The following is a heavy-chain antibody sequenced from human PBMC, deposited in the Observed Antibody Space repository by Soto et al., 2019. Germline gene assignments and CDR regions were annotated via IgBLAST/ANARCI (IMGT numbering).Heavy chain of an antibody. CDR3: ARRARPDFYYMDV. D-gene: IGHD6-6*01. Sequence: GGSIRLSCAASGFTLRGYARDWVRQAPGKGLEYVSGISSNGVGTYYANSVQGRFTISRDNSKNTVYLQMGSLRPEDMAVYYCARRARPDFYYMDVWGKGTTVTVSS. V-gene: IGHV3-64*01. J-gene: IGHJ6*03. CDR1: GFTLRGYA. CDR2: ISSNGVGT.